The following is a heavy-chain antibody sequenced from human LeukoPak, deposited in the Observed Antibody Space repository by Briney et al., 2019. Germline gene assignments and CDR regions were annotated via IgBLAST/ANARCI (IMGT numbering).Heavy chain of an antibody. V-gene: IGHV4-39*01. J-gene: IGHJ4*02. Sequence: SQTLSLTCTVSGGSINSATYYWGWIRPPPGKGLAWIGPIYPSGRTSYTPSLESRLTMSVDTSKHQFLLKLTAVTAADTAVYYCARALAYCAGNCVTEYFDYWGQGALVTVSS. CDR2: IYPSGRT. CDR1: GGSINSATYY. CDR3: ARALAYCAGNCVTEYFDY. D-gene: IGHD2-21*01.